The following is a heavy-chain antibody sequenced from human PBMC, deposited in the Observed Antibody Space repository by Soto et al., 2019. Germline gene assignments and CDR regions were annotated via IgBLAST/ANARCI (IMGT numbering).Heavy chain of an antibody. Sequence: GESLKISCKGSGDTYTTSWIGWVRQMPGKGLEWMGTIYLGDSDTRYNLSVEGHVISADKSINTAYLHWPSLKASDTAMYYCARTLRRGDVFDVWGQGTMVTVSS. CDR2: IYLGDSDT. CDR1: GDTYTTSW. J-gene: IGHJ3*01. V-gene: IGHV5-51*01. CDR3: ARTLRRGDVFDV.